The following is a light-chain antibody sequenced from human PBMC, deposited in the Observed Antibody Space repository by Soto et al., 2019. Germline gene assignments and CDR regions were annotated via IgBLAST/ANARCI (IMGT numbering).Light chain of an antibody. CDR2: SDN. Sequence: QSVLTQPPSASGTPGQRVTISCSGSSSNIGSETVNWYQQLPGTAPTLLIYSDNQRPSGVPDRFSGSKSGTSASLAISGLQSEDEADYYCAAWDDSLNGWVFGGGTKLTVL. CDR3: AAWDDSLNGWV. CDR1: SSNIGSET. V-gene: IGLV1-44*01. J-gene: IGLJ3*02.